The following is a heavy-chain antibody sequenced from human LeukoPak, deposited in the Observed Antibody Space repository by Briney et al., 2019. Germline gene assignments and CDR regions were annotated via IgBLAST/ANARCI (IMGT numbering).Heavy chain of an antibody. CDR2: ISSSSSYI. CDR3: AREKNYYDSSGYPYYFDY. D-gene: IGHD3-22*01. J-gene: IGHJ4*02. Sequence: GGSLRLSCAVSGITLSNYGMSWVRQAPGKGLEWVSSISSSSSYIYYADSVKGRFTISRDNAKNSLYLQMNSLRAEDTAVYYCAREKNYYDSSGYPYYFDYWGQGTLVTVSS. CDR1: GITLSNYG. V-gene: IGHV3-21*01.